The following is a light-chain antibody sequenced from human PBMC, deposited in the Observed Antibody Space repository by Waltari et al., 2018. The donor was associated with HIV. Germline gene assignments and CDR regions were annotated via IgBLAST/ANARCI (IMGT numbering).Light chain of an antibody. CDR1: KLGDKY. Sequence: SYELTQPPSVSVSPGQTASITCPGDKLGDKYTCWYQQKPGQSPVLVIYKDSKRPSGIPERFSGSNSGNTATLTISGTQAMDEADYYCQAWDSSTPKVFGGGTKLTVL. CDR2: KDS. V-gene: IGLV3-1*01. CDR3: QAWDSSTPKV. J-gene: IGLJ2*01.